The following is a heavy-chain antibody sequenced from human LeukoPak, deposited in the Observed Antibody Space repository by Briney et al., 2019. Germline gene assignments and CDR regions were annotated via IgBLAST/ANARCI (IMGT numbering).Heavy chain of an antibody. J-gene: IGHJ4*02. CDR3: AREVPAAMGGTDY. CDR1: GFTFSSYS. Sequence: GGSLRLSCAASGFTFSSYSMNWVHQAPGKGLEWVSSISSSSYIYYADSVKGRFTISRDNAKNSLYLQMNSLRAEDTAVYYCAREVPAAMGGTDYWGQGTLVTVSS. V-gene: IGHV3-21*01. D-gene: IGHD2-2*01. CDR2: ISSSSYI.